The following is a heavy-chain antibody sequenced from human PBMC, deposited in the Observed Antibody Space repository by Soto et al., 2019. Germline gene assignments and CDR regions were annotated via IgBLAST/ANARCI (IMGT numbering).Heavy chain of an antibody. V-gene: IGHV1-69*01. J-gene: IGHJ4*02. Sequence: QVQLVQSGAEVKKPGSSVKVSCKASGCTFISYDISWVRQAPGQGLEWMGGISTICGTANYAQKFQGRVTITADESTRTAYMERSSRRSEDTAGYYCARDSRIAVGGFDYWGQGTLVTVSS. CDR3: ARDSRIAVGGFDY. D-gene: IGHD6-19*01. CDR2: ISTICGTA. CDR1: GCTFISYD.